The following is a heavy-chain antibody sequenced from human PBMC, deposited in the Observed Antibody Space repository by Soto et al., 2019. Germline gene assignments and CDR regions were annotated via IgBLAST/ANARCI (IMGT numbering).Heavy chain of an antibody. CDR2: IYYSGST. Sequence: SETLSLTCTVSGGSISSGGYYWSWIRQHPGKGLEWIGYIYYSGSTYYNPSLKSRVTISVDTSKNQFSLKLSSVTAADTAVYYCARASVGVITMVRGAVAPYNWFDPWGQGTLVTVSS. CDR1: GGSISSGGYY. J-gene: IGHJ5*02. V-gene: IGHV4-31*03. D-gene: IGHD3-10*01. CDR3: ARASVGVITMVRGAVAPYNWFDP.